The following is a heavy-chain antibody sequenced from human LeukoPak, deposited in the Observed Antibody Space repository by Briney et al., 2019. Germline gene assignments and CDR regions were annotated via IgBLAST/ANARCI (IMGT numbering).Heavy chain of an antibody. CDR1: GSSISSYY. CDR3: ARGVDSSAPAVWFDP. CDR2: IYYSGCT. V-gene: IGHV4-59*01. D-gene: IGHD6-19*01. Sequence: SETLSLTCTISGSSISSYYWSWIRQPPGKGLEWIGYIYYSGCTNYNPSLKSRVTISVDTSKNQFSLKLSSVTAADTAVYYCARGVDSSAPAVWFDPWGQGTLVTVSS. J-gene: IGHJ5*02.